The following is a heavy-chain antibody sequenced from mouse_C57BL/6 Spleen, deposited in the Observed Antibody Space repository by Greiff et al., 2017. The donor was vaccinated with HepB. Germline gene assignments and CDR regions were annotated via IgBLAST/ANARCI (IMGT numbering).Heavy chain of an antibody. D-gene: IGHD2-5*01. CDR1: GYSITSDY. CDR2: ISYSGST. J-gene: IGHJ1*03. CDR3: ARVYYSNYEGWYFDV. Sequence: EVQLVESGPGLAKPSQTLSLTCSVTGYSITSDYWNWIRKFPGNKLEYMGYISYSGSTYYNPSLKSRISITRDTSKNQYYLQLNSVTTEDTATYYCARVYYSNYEGWYFDVWGTGTTVTVSS. V-gene: IGHV3-8*01.